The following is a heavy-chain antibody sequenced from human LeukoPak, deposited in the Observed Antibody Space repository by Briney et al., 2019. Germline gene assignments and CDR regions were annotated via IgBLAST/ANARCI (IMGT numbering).Heavy chain of an antibody. CDR2: INWDGGST. V-gene: IGHV3-20*04. D-gene: IGHD1-26*01. Sequence: PGGSLRLSCAASGFKFDDFGMSWVRQDPAKGLEWVSSINWDGGSTYYADSVKGRVTISRDNVENSLHLQMNSLRVEDKAVYYCVTGGSGTYYKWGQGTLVTVSS. J-gene: IGHJ4*02. CDR1: GFKFDDFG. CDR3: VTGGSGTYYK.